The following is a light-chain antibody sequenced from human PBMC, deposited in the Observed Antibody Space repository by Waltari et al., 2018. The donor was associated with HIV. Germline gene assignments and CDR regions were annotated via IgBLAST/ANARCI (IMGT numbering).Light chain of an antibody. CDR1: QSVGSD. V-gene: IGKV3-15*01. CDR3: QQYYNWLPYI. Sequence: EIVMTQSPATLSVSPGERATLSCRASQSVGSDLAWYQQKPGQAPRLVIYGASTRATGIPARFSGSGSGTEFTLTISSLQSADFAVYYCQQYYNWLPYIFGQGTKLEIK. J-gene: IGKJ2*01. CDR2: GAS.